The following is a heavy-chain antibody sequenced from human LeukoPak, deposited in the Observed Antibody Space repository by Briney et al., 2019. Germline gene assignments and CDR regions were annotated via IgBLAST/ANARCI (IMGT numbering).Heavy chain of an antibody. CDR1: GFTFSRHA. Sequence: GGSLRLSCSGAGFTFSRHAMHWVRQAPEKGLEYVSTINDNGGLTYYADSVKGRFTISRDNAKNSLYLEMNSLRAEDTALYYCARDHRLDYYGTRDYYFDYWGQGTLVTVSS. CDR2: INDNGGLT. J-gene: IGHJ4*02. D-gene: IGHD3-10*01. CDR3: ARDHRLDYYGTRDYYFDY. V-gene: IGHV3-64*04.